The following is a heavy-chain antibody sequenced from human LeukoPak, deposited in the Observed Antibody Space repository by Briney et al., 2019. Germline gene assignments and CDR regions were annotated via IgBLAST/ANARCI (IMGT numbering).Heavy chain of an antibody. V-gene: IGHV4-4*07. CDR1: GGSISSYY. CDR2: IYTSGGT. Sequence: SETLSLTCTVSGGSISSYYWSWIRQPAGKGLEWIGRIYTSGGTNYNPSLKSRVTMSVDTSKNQFSLKLSSVTAADTAVYCCARDGGYSYGSDFDYWGQGTLVTVSS. D-gene: IGHD5-18*01. CDR3: ARDGGYSYGSDFDY. J-gene: IGHJ4*02.